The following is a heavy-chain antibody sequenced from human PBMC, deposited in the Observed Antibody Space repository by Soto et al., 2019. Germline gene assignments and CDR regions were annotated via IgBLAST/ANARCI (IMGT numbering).Heavy chain of an antibody. CDR3: AREDRYSSSWYAFDI. CDR1: GSTFTSYA. CDR2: INAGNGNT. D-gene: IGHD6-13*01. J-gene: IGHJ3*02. V-gene: IGHV1-3*01. Sequence: QVQLVQSGAEVKKPGASVKVSCKASGSTFTSYAMHWVGQAPGKRLEWMGWINAGNGNTKYSQKFQGRVTITRDTSASTAYMELSSLRSEDTAVYYCAREDRYSSSWYAFDIWGQGTMVTVSS.